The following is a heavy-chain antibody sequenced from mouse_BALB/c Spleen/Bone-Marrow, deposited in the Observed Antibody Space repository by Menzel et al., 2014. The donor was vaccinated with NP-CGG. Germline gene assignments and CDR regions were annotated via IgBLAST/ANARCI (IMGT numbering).Heavy chain of an antibody. CDR2: IDPANGNT. Sequence: EGRFEKSGPELVTPEPSVKWPCTASGFNVNDTHMHWVKQRPEQGLEWIGRIDPANGNTKYDPKFQGKATITADTSSNSDLLKLSSFFSVVPPAPCSTLFPYSALDYWGQGT. D-gene: IGHD2-10*01. V-gene: IGHV14-3*02. CDR1: GFNVNDTH. J-gene: IGHJ2*02. CDR3: TLFPYSALDY.